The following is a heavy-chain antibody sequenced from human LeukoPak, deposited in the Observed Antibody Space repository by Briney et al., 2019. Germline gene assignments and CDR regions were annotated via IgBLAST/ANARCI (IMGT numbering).Heavy chain of an antibody. V-gene: IGHV3-53*01. CDR1: GFTVSSNY. J-gene: IGHJ4*02. CDR2: IYSGGST. CDR3: ARATSGWYYFDY. Sequence: GGSLRLSCAASGFTVSSNYMSWVHQAPGKGLEWVSVIYSGGSTYYADSVKGRFTISRDNSKNTLYLQMNSLRAEDTAVYYCARATSGWYYFDYWGQGTLVTVSS. D-gene: IGHD6-19*01.